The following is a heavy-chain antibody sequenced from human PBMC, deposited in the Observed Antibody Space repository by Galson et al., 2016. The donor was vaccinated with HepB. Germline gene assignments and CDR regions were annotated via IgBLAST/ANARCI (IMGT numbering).Heavy chain of an antibody. Sequence: SLRLSCAGSGFTLSNYWMGWVRQAPEKGLEWVANIKEDGIEKSYVDSVKGRFTISRDSAKNSLYLQMNSLRVEDTAVYYCARGLAGVDDHWGQGTLVTVSS. CDR1: GFTLSNYW. CDR3: ARGLAGVDDH. CDR2: IKEDGIEK. V-gene: IGHV3-7*03. J-gene: IGHJ4*02. D-gene: IGHD2-21*01.